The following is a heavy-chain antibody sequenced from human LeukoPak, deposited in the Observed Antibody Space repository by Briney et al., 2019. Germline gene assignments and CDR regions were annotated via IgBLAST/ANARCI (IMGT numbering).Heavy chain of an antibody. V-gene: IGHV1-2*02. CDR1: GYTFTAYY. CDR2: INLNSGGT. J-gene: IGHJ4*02. Sequence: SVKVSCKASGYTFTAYYMHWVRQAPGQGLEWMGWINLNSGGTNSAQKFQGRVTMTRDTSISAAYMELSRLGSDDTAVYYCARVAGGDWYYFDFWGQGTLLIVSS. D-gene: IGHD2-21*02. CDR3: ARVAGGDWYYFDF.